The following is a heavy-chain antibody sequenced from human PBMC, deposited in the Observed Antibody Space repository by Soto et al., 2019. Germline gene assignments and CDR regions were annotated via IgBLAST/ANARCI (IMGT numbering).Heavy chain of an antibody. CDR1: GGSISSSSYY. D-gene: IGHD2-2*01. Sequence: PSETLSLTCTVSGGSISSSSYYWGWIRQPPGKGLEWIGSIYYSGSTYYNPSLKSRVTISVDKSKNQFSLKLSSVTAADTAVYYCARHAPYCSSTSCYLHYWGQG. CDR2: IYYSGST. V-gene: IGHV4-39*01. J-gene: IGHJ4*02. CDR3: ARHAPYCSSTSCYLHY.